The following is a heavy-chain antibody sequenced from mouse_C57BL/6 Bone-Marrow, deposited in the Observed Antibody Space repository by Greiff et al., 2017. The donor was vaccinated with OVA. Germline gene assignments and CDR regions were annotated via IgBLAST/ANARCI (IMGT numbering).Heavy chain of an antibody. D-gene: IGHD2-12*01. CDR2: INPNYGTT. CDR3: AFHGLTTWFAY. CDR1: GYSFTDYN. J-gene: IGHJ3*01. V-gene: IGHV1-39*01. Sequence: VQLQQPGAELVKPGASVKLSCKASGYSFTDYNMNWVKQSNGKSLEWIGVINPNYGTTSYNQKFKGKATLTVDQSSSTAYMQLNSLTSEDSAVYYCAFHGLTTWFAYWGQGTLVTVSA.